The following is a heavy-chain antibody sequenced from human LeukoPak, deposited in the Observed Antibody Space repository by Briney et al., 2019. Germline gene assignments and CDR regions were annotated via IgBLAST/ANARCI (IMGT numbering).Heavy chain of an antibody. J-gene: IGHJ4*02. CDR2: IIPILGIA. D-gene: IGHD3-3*01. CDR1: GGTFSIYA. CDR3: VTPIFGVVI. V-gene: IGHV1-69*04. Sequence: SLKVSCKASGGTFSIYAISWVRQTPGQGLEWMGRIIPILGIANYAQKFQGRVTITADKSTSTAYIELSSLRSGDTAVYYCVTPIFGVVIWGQGTLVTVSS.